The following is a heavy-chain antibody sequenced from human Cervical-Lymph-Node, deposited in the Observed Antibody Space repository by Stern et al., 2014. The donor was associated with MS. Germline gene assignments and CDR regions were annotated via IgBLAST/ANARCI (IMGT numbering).Heavy chain of an antibody. J-gene: IGHJ5*02. D-gene: IGHD3-22*01. CDR3: ARGTHYYYDSNGYWWFDP. CDR2: MDNSGGT. CDR1: GGSISSGGYY. Sequence: QLQLQESGPGLVKPSQTLSLTCTVSGGSISSGGYYWSWIRQHPGKGLEWMADMDNSGGTYYNPSLKSRVAISVDTSKNQFSLNLSSVTAADTAVYYCARGTHYYYDSNGYWWFDPWGQGTRVTVSS. V-gene: IGHV4-31*03.